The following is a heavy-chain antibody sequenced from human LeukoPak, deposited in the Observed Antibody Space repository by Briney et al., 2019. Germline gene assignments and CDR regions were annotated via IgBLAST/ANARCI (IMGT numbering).Heavy chain of an antibody. CDR1: GFTVSSYY. V-gene: IGHV3-53*01. CDR2: IYSGGST. D-gene: IGHD5-12*01. CDR3: ARDNSGYDVSIDY. J-gene: IGHJ4*02. Sequence: GGSLRLSCAASGFTVSSYYMSWVRQAPGKGLEWVSVIYSGGSTYYADSVKGRFTISRDNSKNTLYLQMNSLRAEDTAVYYCARDNSGYDVSIDYWGQGTLVTVSS.